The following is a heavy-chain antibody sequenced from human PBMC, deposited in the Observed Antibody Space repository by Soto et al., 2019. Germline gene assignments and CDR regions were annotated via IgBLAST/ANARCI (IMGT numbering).Heavy chain of an antibody. CDR2: IIPLFDST. Sequence: QVLLVQSGAEGKRPGSSAKVSCKPSRGTFNTLSINWVRQAPGQGLEWVGAIIPLFDSTNYAQKFQDRVTITADKSMDTAYLELNNLRSDDTAVYYCTTRDQGRFDHWGQGTPLTVSS. CDR1: RGTFNTLS. V-gene: IGHV1-69*06. J-gene: IGHJ4*02. CDR3: TTRDQGRFDH.